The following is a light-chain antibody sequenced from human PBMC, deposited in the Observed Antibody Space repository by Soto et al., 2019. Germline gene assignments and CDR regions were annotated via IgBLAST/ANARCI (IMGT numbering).Light chain of an antibody. CDR1: QSVSSD. Sequence: EIVMTQSPATLSVSPGERATLSCRASQSVSSDLAWYQQRPGQAPRLLIYGASTRAPGIPAGFSGSGSGTEFTLTLGSLQSEDFAVYYCQQYNNWPQTFGQKTKLEIK. CDR3: QQYNNWPQT. V-gene: IGKV3-15*01. CDR2: GAS. J-gene: IGKJ2*01.